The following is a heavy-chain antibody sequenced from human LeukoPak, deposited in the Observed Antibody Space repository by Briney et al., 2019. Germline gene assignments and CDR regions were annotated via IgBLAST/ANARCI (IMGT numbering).Heavy chain of an antibody. CDR2: ISSSSSYI. CDR1: GFTFSSYS. J-gene: IGHJ4*02. Sequence: GGSLRLSXAASGFTFSSYSMNWVRQAPGKGLEWVSSISSSSSYIYYADSVKGRFTISRDNAKNSLYLQMNSLRAEVTAVYYCARDYYYYDSSGYYYWGQGTLVTVSS. V-gene: IGHV3-21*01. D-gene: IGHD3-22*01. CDR3: ARDYYYYDSSGYYY.